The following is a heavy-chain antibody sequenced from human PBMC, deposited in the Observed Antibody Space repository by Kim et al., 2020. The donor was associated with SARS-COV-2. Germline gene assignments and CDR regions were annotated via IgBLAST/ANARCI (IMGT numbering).Heavy chain of an antibody. J-gene: IGHJ6*03. Sequence: ASVKVSCKASGYTFTSYDINWVRQATGQGLEWMGWMNPNSGNTGYAQKFQGRVTMTRNTSISTAYMELSSLRSEDTAVYYCARGRPEIFGGVIWGRRYYYYYMDVWGKGTTVTVSS. CDR1: GYTFTSYD. CDR3: ARGRPEIFGGVIWGRRYYYYYMDV. V-gene: IGHV1-8*01. CDR2: MNPNSGNT. D-gene: IGHD3-3*01.